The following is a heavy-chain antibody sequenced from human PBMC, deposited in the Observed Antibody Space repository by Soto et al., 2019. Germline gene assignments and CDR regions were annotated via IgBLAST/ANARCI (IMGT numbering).Heavy chain of an antibody. V-gene: IGHV3-23*01. CDR3: AKELYRHFDFDY. D-gene: IGHD3-16*02. J-gene: IGHJ4*02. Sequence: PGGSLRLSCAASGFTFSYYAMSWVRQAPGKGLEWVSTINGSGDKTYYADSLKGRFTISRDNSKNTLYLQMNNLRAEDTAVYYCAKELYRHFDFDYWGQGIVVTVSS. CDR1: GFTFSYYA. CDR2: INGSGDKT.